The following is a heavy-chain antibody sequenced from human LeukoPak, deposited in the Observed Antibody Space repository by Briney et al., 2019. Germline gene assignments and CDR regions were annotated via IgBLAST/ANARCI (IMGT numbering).Heavy chain of an antibody. CDR1: GYTFTGYY. Sequence: ASVKVSCKASGYTFTGYYMHWVRQAPGQGLEWMGWINPNTGATNYAQNFQGRVTMTRDTSIRTAYMELSRLTSDDTALYYCARAAVVTGSTETFDPWGQGTLVTVSS. CDR2: INPNTGAT. V-gene: IGHV1-2*02. D-gene: IGHD2-8*02. J-gene: IGHJ5*02. CDR3: ARAAVVTGSTETFDP.